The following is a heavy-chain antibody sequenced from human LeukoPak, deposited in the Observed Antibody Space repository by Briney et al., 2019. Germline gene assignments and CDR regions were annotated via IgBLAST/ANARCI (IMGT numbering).Heavy chain of an antibody. CDR3: TRDRSRAEDD. J-gene: IGHJ4*02. V-gene: IGHV3-7*01. Sequence: GGSLTLSCAASVFTFSVHWMSWVRQAPGKGLEWVANINQGGSDKYYVDSVKGLFTISRDNANNLLYLQMNSLRGEDTAVYYCTRDRSRAEDDWGQGTLVTVSS. CDR2: INQGGSDK. CDR1: VFTFSVHW. D-gene: IGHD1-14*01.